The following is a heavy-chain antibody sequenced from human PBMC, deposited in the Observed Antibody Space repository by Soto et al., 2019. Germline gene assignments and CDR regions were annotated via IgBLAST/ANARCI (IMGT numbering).Heavy chain of an antibody. CDR1: GFTFSSYA. D-gene: IGHD3-3*01. J-gene: IGHJ6*02. Sequence: GGSLRLSCAASGFTFSSYAMSWVRQAPGKGLEWVSAISGSGGSTYYADSVKGRFTISRDNSKNTLYLQMNSLRAEDTAVYYCARDSGIFGVVVYYYGMDVWGQGTTVTVSS. CDR2: ISGSGGST. V-gene: IGHV3-23*01. CDR3: ARDSGIFGVVVYYYGMDV.